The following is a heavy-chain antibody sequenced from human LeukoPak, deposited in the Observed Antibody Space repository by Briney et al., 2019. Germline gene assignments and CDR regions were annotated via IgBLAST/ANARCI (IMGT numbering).Heavy chain of an antibody. V-gene: IGHV4-59*08. D-gene: IGHD2-2*01. CDR3: ASYSTNWPNYYFDY. Sequence: SETLSLTCTVSGGSISSYYWNWIRQPPGKGLEWTGYIYYSVSTNYNPTLRSRVTISVDTSKNQFSLKLTSVTAADTAVYYCASYSTNWPNYYFDYWGQGTLVTVSS. J-gene: IGHJ4*02. CDR1: GGSISSYY. CDR2: IYYSVST.